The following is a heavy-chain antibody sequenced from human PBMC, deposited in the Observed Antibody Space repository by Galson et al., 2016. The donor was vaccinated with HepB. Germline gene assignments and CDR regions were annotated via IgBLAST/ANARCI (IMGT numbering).Heavy chain of an antibody. J-gene: IGHJ4*02. CDR2: ISSDGSNQ. CDR1: GFTFSTSA. V-gene: IGHV3-30-3*01. CDR3: AKGGGYTYALGY. Sequence: SLRLSCAASGFTFSTSAVHWVRQAPGKGLEWVAVISSDGSNQFYADSVTGRFTISRDNSKDTLYLQMNSLRAEDTAVYYCAKGGGYTYALGYRGRGTLVTVSS. D-gene: IGHD5-18*01.